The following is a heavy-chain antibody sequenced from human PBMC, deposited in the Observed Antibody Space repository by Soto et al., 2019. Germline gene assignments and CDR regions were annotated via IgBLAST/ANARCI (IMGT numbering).Heavy chain of an antibody. Sequence: GGSLRLSCAASRFTFSTYEMNWVRQAPGKGLEWVSYISSSGYPVYYADSVKGRFTISRDNTRNSLYLQMNSLRDEDTALYYCVRYCSTTLCNGVATRTFDYWGQGTLVTVSS. CDR1: RFTFSTYE. CDR2: ISSSGYPV. V-gene: IGHV3-48*03. J-gene: IGHJ4*02. D-gene: IGHD2-2*01. CDR3: VRYCSTTLCNGVATRTFDY.